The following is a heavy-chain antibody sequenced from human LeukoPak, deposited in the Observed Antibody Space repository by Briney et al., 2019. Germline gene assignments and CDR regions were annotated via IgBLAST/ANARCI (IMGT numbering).Heavy chain of an antibody. Sequence: PSETLSLTCTVSGVSITSYYWAWIRQPAGKGLEWIGRMYISGSTNYNPSLKSRVTISIDKSKNQFSLKLRSVTAADTAAYYCARDYLVGAPLDSWGQGTLVTVSS. CDR3: ARDYLVGAPLDS. CDR2: MYISGST. D-gene: IGHD1-26*01. J-gene: IGHJ4*02. CDR1: GVSITSYY. V-gene: IGHV4-4*07.